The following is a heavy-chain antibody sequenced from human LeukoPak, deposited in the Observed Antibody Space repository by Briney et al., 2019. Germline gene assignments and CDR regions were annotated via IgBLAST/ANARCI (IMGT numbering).Heavy chain of an antibody. CDR2: IKPDGRET. J-gene: IGHJ5*02. Sequence: GGSLRLSCAASGFTFRNYWMSWVPQAPGEGLEWGAGIKPDGRETSHLDSVRGRFTISRDNARNSLFLQMNALRAEDTALYYCARGTTTSNIDWYDLWGQGTRVTVSS. CDR3: ARGTTTSNIDWYDL. V-gene: IGHV3-7*01. D-gene: IGHD2/OR15-2a*01. CDR1: GFTFRNYW.